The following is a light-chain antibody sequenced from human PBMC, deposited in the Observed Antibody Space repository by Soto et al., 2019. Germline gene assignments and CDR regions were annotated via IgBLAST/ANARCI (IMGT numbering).Light chain of an antibody. J-gene: IGKJ5*01. Sequence: DIQMTQSPSTLSASVGDRVTITCRASQSISSWLAWYQQKPGKAPKLLIHKASSLESGVPSRFSGSGSGTEFTLTISSLQPDDFATYYCQQLNSYPSFGQGTRLEIK. CDR2: KAS. V-gene: IGKV1-5*03. CDR3: QQLNSYPS. CDR1: QSISSW.